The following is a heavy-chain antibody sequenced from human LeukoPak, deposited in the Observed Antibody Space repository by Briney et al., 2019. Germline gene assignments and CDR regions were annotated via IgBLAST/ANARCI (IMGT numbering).Heavy chain of an antibody. CDR2: ISAYKGNT. D-gene: IGHD1-26*01. Sequence: ASVKVSCKASGYTFTSYGISWVRQAPGQGLEWMGWISAYKGNTNYAQKLQGRVTVTTDTSTSTAYMELRSLRSDDTAVYYCAVGQSGSYYFDYWGQGTLVTVSS. V-gene: IGHV1-18*01. CDR1: GYTFTSYG. CDR3: AVGQSGSYYFDY. J-gene: IGHJ4*02.